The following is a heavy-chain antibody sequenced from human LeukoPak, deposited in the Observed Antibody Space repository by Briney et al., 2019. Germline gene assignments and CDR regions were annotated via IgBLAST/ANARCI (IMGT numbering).Heavy chain of an antibody. Sequence: PGGSLRLSCAASGFTFSSYGMHWVRQAPGKGLEWVAVISYDGSNKYYADSVKGRFTISRDNSKNTLYLQMNSLRAKDTAVYYCAGAVAGMLGAFDIWGQGTMVTVSS. CDR3: AGAVAGMLGAFDI. CDR1: GFTFSSYG. V-gene: IGHV3-30*03. D-gene: IGHD6-19*01. J-gene: IGHJ3*02. CDR2: ISYDGSNK.